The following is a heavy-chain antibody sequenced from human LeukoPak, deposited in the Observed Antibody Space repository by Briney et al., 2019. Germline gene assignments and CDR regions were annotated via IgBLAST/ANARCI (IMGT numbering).Heavy chain of an antibody. D-gene: IGHD5-18*01. CDR2: ISSSGSTI. Sequence: PGGSLRLSCATSGFTFSSYSMNWVRQAPGKGLEWVSYISSSGSTIYYADSVKGRFTISRDNAKKSLYLQMNSLRAEDTGVYYCAKDSYSKGDYWGQGVLVTVSS. CDR3: AKDSYSKGDY. CDR1: GFTFSSYS. V-gene: IGHV3-48*01. J-gene: IGHJ4*02.